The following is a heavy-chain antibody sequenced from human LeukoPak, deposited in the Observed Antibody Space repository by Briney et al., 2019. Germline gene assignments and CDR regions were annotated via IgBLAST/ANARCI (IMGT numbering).Heavy chain of an antibody. J-gene: IGHJ4*02. CDR3: ARMGSSGYYPFDY. CDR1: GGSISSYY. D-gene: IGHD3-22*01. CDR2: IYHSGST. Sequence: PSETLSLTCTVSGGSISSYYWSWIRQPPGKGLEWIGYIYHSGSTNYNPSLKSRVTISVDTSKNQFSLKLSSVTAADTAVYYCARMGSSGYYPFDYWGQGTLVTVSS. V-gene: IGHV4-59*01.